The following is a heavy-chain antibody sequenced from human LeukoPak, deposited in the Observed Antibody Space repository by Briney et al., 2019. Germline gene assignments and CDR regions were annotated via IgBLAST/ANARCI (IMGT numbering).Heavy chain of an antibody. V-gene: IGHV3-30*18. D-gene: IGHD3-10*01. CDR1: GFTFSSYW. J-gene: IGHJ4*02. CDR3: AKDVRALNNYGSGSSGFY. CDR2: ISYDGSNK. Sequence: GGSLRLSCAASGFTFSSYWMHWVRQAPGKGLEWVAVISYDGSNKYYADPVKGRFTISRDNSKNTLYLQMNSLRVEDTAVYYCAKDVRALNNYGSGSSGFYWGQGTLVTVSS.